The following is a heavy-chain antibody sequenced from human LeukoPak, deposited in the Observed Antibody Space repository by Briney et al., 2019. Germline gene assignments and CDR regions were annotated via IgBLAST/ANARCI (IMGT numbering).Heavy chain of an antibody. CDR3: AKHSSGITVAGTIQY. CDR1: GFTFSSYA. J-gene: IGHJ4*02. D-gene: IGHD6-19*01. V-gene: IGHV3-30*18. Sequence: GGSLRLSCAASGFTFSSYAMSWVRQAPGKGLEWVALISKDGGNEYYADSVKGRFTISRDNSKNTLDLQMNSLRADDTAVYYCAKHSSGITVAGTIQYWGQGTLVTVSS. CDR2: ISKDGGNE.